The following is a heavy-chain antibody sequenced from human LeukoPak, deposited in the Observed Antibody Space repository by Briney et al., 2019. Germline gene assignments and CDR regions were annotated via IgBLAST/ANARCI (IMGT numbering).Heavy chain of an antibody. Sequence: GASVKVSCKASGYTFTGYYMHWVRQAPGQGLEWMGWINPNSGGTNYAQKFQGRVTMTRDTSISTAYMELSRLRSDDTAVYYCARSCAACSGGSCYDYWGQGTLVTVSS. V-gene: IGHV1-2*02. CDR1: GYTFTGYY. CDR3: ARSCAACSGGSCYDY. J-gene: IGHJ4*02. CDR2: INPNSGGT. D-gene: IGHD2-15*01.